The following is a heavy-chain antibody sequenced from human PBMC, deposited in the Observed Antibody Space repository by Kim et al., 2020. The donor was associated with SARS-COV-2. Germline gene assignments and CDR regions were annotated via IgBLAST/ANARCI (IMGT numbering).Heavy chain of an antibody. J-gene: IGHJ6*02. CDR3: AKDLGDVFSGTTGDYGMDV. Sequence: GRFTISRDNAKNSLYLQMNSLRAEDTALYYCAKDLGDVFSGTTGDYGMDVWGQGTTVTVSS. D-gene: IGHD1-1*01. V-gene: IGHV3-9*01.